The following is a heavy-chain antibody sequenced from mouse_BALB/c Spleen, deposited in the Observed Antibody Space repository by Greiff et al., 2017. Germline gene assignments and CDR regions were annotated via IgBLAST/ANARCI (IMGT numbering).Heavy chain of an antibody. V-gene: IGHV5-17*02. CDR1: GFTFSSFG. CDR2: ISSGSSTI. CDR3: ARGDRYDEEAWFAY. Sequence: EVMLVESGGGLVQPGGSRKLSCAASGFTFSSFGMHWVRQAPEKGLEWVAYISSGSSTIYYADTVKGRFTISRDNPKNTLFLQMTSLRSEDTAMYYCARGDRYDEEAWFAYWGQGTLVTVSA. J-gene: IGHJ3*01. D-gene: IGHD2-14*01.